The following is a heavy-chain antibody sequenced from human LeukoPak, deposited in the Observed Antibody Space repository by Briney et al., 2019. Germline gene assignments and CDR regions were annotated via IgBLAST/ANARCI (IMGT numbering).Heavy chain of an antibody. V-gene: IGHV4-39*01. J-gene: IGHJ4*02. Sequence: SETLSLTCTVSGGSISSSSYSWGWIRQPPGKGLEWIGSIYYSGSTYYNPSLKSRVTISVDTSKNQFSLKLSSVTAADTAVYYCARRSGRLRSSRGNFDYWGQGTLVTVSS. D-gene: IGHD6-13*01. CDR3: ARRSGRLRSSRGNFDY. CDR2: IYYSGST. CDR1: GGSISSSSYS.